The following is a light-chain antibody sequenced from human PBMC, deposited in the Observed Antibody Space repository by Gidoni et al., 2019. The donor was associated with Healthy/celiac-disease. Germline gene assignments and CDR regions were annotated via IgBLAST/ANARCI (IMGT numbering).Light chain of an antibody. J-gene: IGKJ1*01. CDR2: DAS. CDR1: QDISNY. Sequence: DIQMTQSPSSLSASVGDRVTITCQASQDISNYLNWYQQKPGEAPKLLIYDASNLETGVPSRFSGSGSGTDFTFTISSLQPEDIATYYCQQCDNLPWTFGQGTKVEIK. CDR3: QQCDNLPWT. V-gene: IGKV1-33*01.